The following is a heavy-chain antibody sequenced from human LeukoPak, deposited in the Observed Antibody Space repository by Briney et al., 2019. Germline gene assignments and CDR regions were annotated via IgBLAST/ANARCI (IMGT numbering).Heavy chain of an antibody. J-gene: IGHJ3*02. V-gene: IGHV5-51*01. D-gene: IGHD5-18*01. Sequence: GESLKISGKASGYYFNDYWIGWVRQMPGKGLEWMGIIFPGDSDTRYSPSFQGQVTISADKSISTAYLQWSSLKASDTAMYYCARPDTAMIDAFDIWGQGTMVTVSS. CDR1: GYYFNDYW. CDR2: IFPGDSDT. CDR3: ARPDTAMIDAFDI.